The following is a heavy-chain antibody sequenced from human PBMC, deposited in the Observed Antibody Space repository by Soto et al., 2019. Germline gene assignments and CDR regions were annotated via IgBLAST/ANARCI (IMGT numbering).Heavy chain of an antibody. J-gene: IGHJ4*02. CDR1: GFTFSGYA. CDR3: ATPILVVPAAHHDY. V-gene: IGHV3-64D*06. D-gene: IGHD2-2*01. Sequence: GGSLRLSCSASGFTFSGYAMHWVRQAPGKGREYVSAISSNGGSTYYADSVKGRFTISRDNSKNTLYLQMSSLRAEDRAVYYSATPILVVPAAHHDYWGQGTRVTDSS. CDR2: ISSNGGST.